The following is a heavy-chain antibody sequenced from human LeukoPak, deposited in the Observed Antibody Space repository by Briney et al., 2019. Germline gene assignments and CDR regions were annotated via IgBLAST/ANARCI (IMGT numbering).Heavy chain of an antibody. D-gene: IGHD3-3*01. CDR1: GFTFSNYY. CDR2: ISSSGSTI. J-gene: IGHJ5*02. Sequence: PGGSLRLSCAASGFTFSNYYMNWIRQAPGKGLEWVSYISSSGSTIYYADSVKGRFTISRDSAENSLYLQMNSLRAEDTAVYYCARIGGSGYYKNWFDPWGQGTLVTVSS. CDR3: ARIGGSGYYKNWFDP. V-gene: IGHV3-11*04.